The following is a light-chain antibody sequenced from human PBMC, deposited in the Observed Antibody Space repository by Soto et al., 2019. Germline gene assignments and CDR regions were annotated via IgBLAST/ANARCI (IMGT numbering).Light chain of an antibody. Sequence: EIVMTQSPATLSVSPGERATLSCRASQSVTSNLAWYQQKPGRAPRLLMYGVSTRATGIPARFGGSGSATEFTLTISSLQSEDFAVYYCQQYSQWPLTFGGGTKGEIK. CDR1: QSVTSN. CDR2: GVS. V-gene: IGKV3-15*01. CDR3: QQYSQWPLT. J-gene: IGKJ4*01.